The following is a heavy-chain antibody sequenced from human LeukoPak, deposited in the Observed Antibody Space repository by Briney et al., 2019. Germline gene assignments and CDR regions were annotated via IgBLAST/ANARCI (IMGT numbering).Heavy chain of an antibody. D-gene: IGHD1-1*01. CDR2: IYYSGST. V-gene: IGHV4-59*01. Sequence: SETLSLTRTVSGGSISSYYWSWIRQPPGKGLEWIGYIYYSGSTNYNPSLKSRVTISVDTSKNQFSLKLSSVTAADTAVYYCARGWYDTIHNEEHYYYYYGMDVWGQGTTVTVSS. CDR3: ARGWYDTIHNEEHYYYYYGMDV. J-gene: IGHJ6*02. CDR1: GGSISSYY.